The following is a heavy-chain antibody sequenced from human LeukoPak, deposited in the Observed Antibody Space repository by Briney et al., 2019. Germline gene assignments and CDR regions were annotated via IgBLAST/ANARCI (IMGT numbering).Heavy chain of an antibody. Sequence: GGSLRLSCAASGFTFSSYAMNWVRQAPGKGLEWVSGISGSGGSTNYADSVKGRFTISRDNSKKTLYLQMNSLRAEDTAVYYCAKSDGYYYDSEYWGQGTLVTVSS. V-gene: IGHV3-23*01. CDR2: ISGSGGST. D-gene: IGHD3-22*01. CDR3: AKSDGYYYDSEY. CDR1: GFTFSSYA. J-gene: IGHJ4*02.